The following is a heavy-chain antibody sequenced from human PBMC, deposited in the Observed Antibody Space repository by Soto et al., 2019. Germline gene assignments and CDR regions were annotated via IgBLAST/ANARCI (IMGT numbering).Heavy chain of an antibody. V-gene: IGHV4-34*01. J-gene: IGHJ5*02. CDR1: GESFSGHH. D-gene: IGHD3-16*01. CDR2: INLSGGT. CDR3: ARVLVTYGGILVPYNWFDA. Sequence: NPSETLSLTCAVYGESFSGHHWAWIRQSPGKGLEWIGEINLSGGTNYPPSLKSRVTISVDTSKNQFSLKLTSVTAADTAIYYCARVLVTYGGILVPYNWFDAWGQGNRVTVSS.